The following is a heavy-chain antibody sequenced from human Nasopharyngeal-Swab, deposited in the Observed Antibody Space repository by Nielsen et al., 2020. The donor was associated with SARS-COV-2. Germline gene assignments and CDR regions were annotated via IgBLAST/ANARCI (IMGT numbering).Heavy chain of an antibody. CDR1: GFSFSNYG. V-gene: IGHV3-23*01. CDR3: AFVDTTLLGYYYSGMDV. J-gene: IGHJ6*02. D-gene: IGHD5-18*01. Sequence: GGSLRLSCAASGFSFSNYGMSWVRQAPGQGLEWVSSISGSGGGTQYADSVKGRSTISRDNSKNTLLLQMNSLRAEDTAVYYCAFVDTTLLGYYYSGMDVWGQGTTVTVSS. CDR2: ISGSGGGT.